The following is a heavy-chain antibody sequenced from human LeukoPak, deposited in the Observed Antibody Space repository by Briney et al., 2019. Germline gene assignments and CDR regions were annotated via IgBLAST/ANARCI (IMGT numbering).Heavy chain of an antibody. D-gene: IGHD2-21*02. CDR1: GVSISSYY. CDR2: IYYSGST. CDR3: ARDDGDTGLDY. J-gene: IGHJ4*02. V-gene: IGHV4-59*01. Sequence: SETLSLTCSVSGVSISSYYWSWLPQPPGKGLEWIGYIYYSGSTNYNPSLKSRVTISVDTSKNQFSLKLSSVTAADTAVYYCARDDGDTGLDYWGQGTLVTVSS.